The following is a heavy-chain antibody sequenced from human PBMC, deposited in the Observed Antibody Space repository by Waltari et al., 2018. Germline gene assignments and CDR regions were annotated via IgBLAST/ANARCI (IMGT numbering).Heavy chain of an antibody. CDR2: IYHSGST. Sequence: QVQLQESGPGLVKPSETLSLTCAVSGYSISSGYYWGWIRQPPGKGLEWIGSIYHSGSTYYNPSLKSRVTISVDTSKNQFSPKLSSVTAADTAVYYCARERAVLVVYTFDYWGQGTLVTVSS. CDR3: ARERAVLVVYTFDY. J-gene: IGHJ4*02. V-gene: IGHV4-38-2*02. D-gene: IGHD2-8*02. CDR1: GYSISSGYY.